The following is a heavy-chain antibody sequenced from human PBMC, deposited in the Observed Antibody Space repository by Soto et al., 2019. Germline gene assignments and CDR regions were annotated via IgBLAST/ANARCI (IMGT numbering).Heavy chain of an antibody. D-gene: IGHD1-7*01. J-gene: IGHJ4*02. CDR2: IWYDGSKI. Sequence: QEHLVESGGGVVQPGRSLRLSCAASGSIFSGYGMHWVRQAPGKGLEWVAVIWYDGSKIYYADSVKGRFTISRDNSKNMLYLQMDRLRAEDTAVYYCARDGFGGTAFRGFCDYWGQGTLVTVSS. CDR1: GSIFSGYG. CDR3: ARDGFGGTAFRGFCDY. V-gene: IGHV3-33*01.